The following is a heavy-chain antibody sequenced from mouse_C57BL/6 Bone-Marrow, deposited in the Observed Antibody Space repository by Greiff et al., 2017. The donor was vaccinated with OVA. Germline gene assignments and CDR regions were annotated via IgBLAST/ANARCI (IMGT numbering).Heavy chain of an antibody. D-gene: IGHD2-3*01. CDR2: IDPEDGET. J-gene: IGHJ3*01. Sequence: VQLKQSGAELVKPGASVKLSCTASGFNIKDYYMHWVKQRPEQGLEWIGRIDPEDGETKYAPKFQGKATITADTSTNTASLQLSSLTSEDTAVYYCARVRLLAWFAYWGQGTLVTVSA. CDR3: ARVRLLAWFAY. CDR1: GFNIKDYY. V-gene: IGHV14-2*01.